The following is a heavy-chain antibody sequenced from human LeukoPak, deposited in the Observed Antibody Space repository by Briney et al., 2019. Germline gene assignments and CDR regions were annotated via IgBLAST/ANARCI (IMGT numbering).Heavy chain of an antibody. CDR3: ARDILLSYYFDY. CDR2: ISYDGSTK. J-gene: IGHJ4*02. CDR1: GFTLSSYA. D-gene: IGHD2/OR15-2a*01. Sequence: VGCLRLSCAASGFTLSSYAMHWVRQAPGKGLEWVAGISYDGSTKYYAASVKGRFTISRDNSKNTLYLQMNSLRAEDTAVYYCARDILLSYYFDYWGQGTLVTVSS. V-gene: IGHV3-30-3*01.